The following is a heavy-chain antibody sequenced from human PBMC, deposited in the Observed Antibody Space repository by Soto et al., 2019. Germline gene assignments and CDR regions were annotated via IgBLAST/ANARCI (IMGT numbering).Heavy chain of an antibody. CDR3: ARILYTSSSTGYFDY. Sequence: SGPTLVNPTQTLTLTCTFSGFSLSTSRMCVSWIRQPPGKALEWLARIDWDDDTYYSTSLKTRLTISKDTSKNQVVLTMTNVDPVDTATYYCARILYTSSSTGYFDYCGQGTLVTVSS. CDR1: GFSLSTSRMC. J-gene: IGHJ4*02. V-gene: IGHV2-70*11. D-gene: IGHD6-6*01. CDR2: IDWDDDT.